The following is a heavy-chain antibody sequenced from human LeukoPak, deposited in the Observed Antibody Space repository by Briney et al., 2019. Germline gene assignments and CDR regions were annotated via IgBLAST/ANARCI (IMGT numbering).Heavy chain of an antibody. CDR2: ISYDGSNK. Sequence: GGSLRLSCAASGFTFSSYAMHWVRQAPGKGLEWVAVISYDGSNKYYAHSVKGRFTFSRDNSKNTLYLQMNSLRAEDTAVYYCAKDQAPKGDYVTQYYFDYWGQGTLVTVSS. D-gene: IGHD4-17*01. CDR1: GFTFSSYA. J-gene: IGHJ4*02. CDR3: AKDQAPKGDYVTQYYFDY. V-gene: IGHV3-30-3*01.